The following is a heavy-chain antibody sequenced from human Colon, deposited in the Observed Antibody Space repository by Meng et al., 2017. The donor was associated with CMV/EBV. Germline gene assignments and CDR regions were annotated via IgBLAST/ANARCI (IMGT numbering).Heavy chain of an antibody. J-gene: IGHJ4*02. CDR2: INIWNGNI. CDR1: GYNFNKHG. Sequence: ASVKVSCKTSGYNFNKHGINWVRQAPGQGLEWMGWINIWNGNIESAQKFQGRITLTTDASTSTAYMELRSLTSDDTAVYYCAKDLFSPGGSSCFDSWGQGTVVTVSS. CDR3: AKDLFSPGGSSCFDS. V-gene: IGHV1-18*01. D-gene: IGHD3-16*01.